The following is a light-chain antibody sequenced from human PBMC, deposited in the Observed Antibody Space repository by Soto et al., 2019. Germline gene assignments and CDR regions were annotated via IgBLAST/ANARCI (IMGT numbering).Light chain of an antibody. CDR3: QQYNYWPPWT. CDR2: GAS. Sequence: EIEMTQSPATLSVSPGERATLSCRASQRVSANLAWYQQKPGQAPRPLIYGASTRATGIPARFSGSGSGTEFTLTISSLQSEDLAVYYCQQYNYWPPWTFGQGTKVEIK. J-gene: IGKJ1*01. CDR1: QRVSAN. V-gene: IGKV3-15*01.